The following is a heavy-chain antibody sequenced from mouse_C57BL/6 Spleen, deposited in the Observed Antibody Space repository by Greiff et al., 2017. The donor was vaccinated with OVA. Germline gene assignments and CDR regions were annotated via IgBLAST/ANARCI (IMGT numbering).Heavy chain of an antibody. CDR2: INPSNGGT. CDR3: ARAPYDYDKGAYAMDD. V-gene: IGHV1-53*01. D-gene: IGHD2-4*01. J-gene: IGHJ4*01. CDR1: GYTFTSYR. Sequence: QVQLQQPGTELVKPGASVKLSCKASGYTFTSYRMHWVKQRPGQGLEWIGNINPSNGGTNYNEKFKSKATLTVDKSSRTAYMQLSSLTSEDSAVSYCARAPYDYDKGAYAMDDWGQGTSVTVPS.